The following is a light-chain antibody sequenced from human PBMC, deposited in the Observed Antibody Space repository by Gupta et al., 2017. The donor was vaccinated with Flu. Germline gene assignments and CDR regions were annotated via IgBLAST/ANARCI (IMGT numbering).Light chain of an antibody. CDR3: QPRRT. J-gene: IGKJ1*01. CDR1: RSSLSSTYYKYY. Sequence: MVVSLGERATIHCRSSRSSLSSTYYKYYLAWYRQEPGQLLNLVIYWASTREAGFPGRVSGSGSRIDFTRTISGQHAEYLADHYCQPRRTFGQGTKMEIK. V-gene: IGKV4-1*01. CDR2: WAS.